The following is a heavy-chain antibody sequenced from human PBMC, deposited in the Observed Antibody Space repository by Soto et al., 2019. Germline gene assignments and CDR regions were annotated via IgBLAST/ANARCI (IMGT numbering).Heavy chain of an antibody. Sequence: QVQLVESGGGVVQPGRSLRLSCAASGFTFSSYGMHWVRQAPGKGLEWVAVIWYDGSNKYYADSVKGRFTISRDNSKNTLYLQMNSVGAEDTAVYYCARETGSTMVRGQGYYYHGMDVWGQGTTVTVSS. CDR1: GFTFSSYG. CDR3: ARETGSTMVRGQGYYYHGMDV. V-gene: IGHV3-33*01. J-gene: IGHJ6*02. CDR2: IWYDGSNK. D-gene: IGHD3-10*01.